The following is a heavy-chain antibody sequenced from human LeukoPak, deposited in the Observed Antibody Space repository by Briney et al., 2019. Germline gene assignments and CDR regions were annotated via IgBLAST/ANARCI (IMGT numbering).Heavy chain of an antibody. J-gene: IGHJ4*02. V-gene: IGHV4-38-2*02. CDR1: GYSISSGYY. CDR3: ASIGIVGATYFDY. CDR2: IYHSGST. Sequence: PSETLSLTCTVSGYSISSGYYWGWIRQPPGKGLEWIGSIYHSGSTYYNPSLKSRVTISVDTSKNQFSLKLSSVTAADTAVYYCASIGIVGATYFDYWGQGTLVTVSS. D-gene: IGHD1-26*01.